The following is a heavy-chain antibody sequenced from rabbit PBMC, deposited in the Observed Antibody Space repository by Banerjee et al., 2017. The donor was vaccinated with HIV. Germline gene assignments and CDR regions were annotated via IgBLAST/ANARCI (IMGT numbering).Heavy chain of an antibody. CDR2: IYAGSSAST. J-gene: IGHJ4*01. CDR1: GFSFSSSYW. V-gene: IGHV1S45*01. CDR3: ARDPAGAYYRTFNL. D-gene: IGHD1-1*01. Sequence: QEQLEESGGDLVKPGASLTLTCTASGFSFSSSYWICWVRQAPGKGLEWIACIYAGSSASTYYASWAKGRFTISKTSSTTVTLQMTSLTAADTATYFCARDPAGAYYRTFNLWGPGTLVTVS.